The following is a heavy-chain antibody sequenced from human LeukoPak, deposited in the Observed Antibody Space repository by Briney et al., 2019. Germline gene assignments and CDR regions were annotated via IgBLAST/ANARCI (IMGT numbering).Heavy chain of an antibody. D-gene: IGHD3-3*01. CDR1: GYTFTSYD. CDR3: ARAGLEWLLGHYYMDV. J-gene: IGHJ6*03. Sequence: GASVKVSCKASGYTFTSYDINWVRQATGQGLEWMGWISAYNGNTNYAQKLQGRVTMTTDTSTSTAYMELRSLRSDDTAVYYCARAGLEWLLGHYYMDVWGKGTTVTVSS. CDR2: ISAYNGNT. V-gene: IGHV1-18*01.